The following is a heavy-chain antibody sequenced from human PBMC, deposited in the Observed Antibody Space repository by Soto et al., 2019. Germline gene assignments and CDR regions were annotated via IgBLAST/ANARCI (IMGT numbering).Heavy chain of an antibody. J-gene: IGHJ4*02. Sequence: GGSLRLSCAASGFRFSMAWMSWVRQAPGKGLEWVANIDQDGSWKDYVASVKGRFTISRDNAENSLFLQMNSLTAEDTAVYYCANDAYWGQGTLVTVSS. CDR2: IDQDGSWK. D-gene: IGHD1-1*01. CDR3: ANDAY. CDR1: GFRFSMAW. V-gene: IGHV3-7*01.